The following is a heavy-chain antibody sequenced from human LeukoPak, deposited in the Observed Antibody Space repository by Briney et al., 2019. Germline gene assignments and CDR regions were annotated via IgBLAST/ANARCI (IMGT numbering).Heavy chain of an antibody. CDR3: AKGSAGAGSYRPFDY. CDR1: GFIFSNAV. D-gene: IGHD3-10*01. CDR2: INSGSGTT. V-gene: IGHV3-23*01. J-gene: IGHJ4*01. Sequence: QTGGSLRLSCAASGFIFSNAVMSWVRQAPGEGLEWVSAINSGSGTTYAESVKGRFTISRDNSKNTLYLQMNTLRVEDTALYYCAKGSAGAGSYRPFDYWGHGTLVTVSS.